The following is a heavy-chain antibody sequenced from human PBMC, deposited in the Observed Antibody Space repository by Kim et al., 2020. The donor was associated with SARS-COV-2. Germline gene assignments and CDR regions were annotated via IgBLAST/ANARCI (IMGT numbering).Heavy chain of an antibody. D-gene: IGHD2-8*02. V-gene: IGHV4-34*01. CDR3: ARGGTDSDF. CDR1: GGPFTYY. Sequence: SETLSLTCAVYGGPFTYYWNWFRQPPGKGLEWVGEINQDGNTNYNPSLKSRFAMSVDTSKNQISLKLNSVTTADTAVYYCARGGTDSDFWGLGTLVTVSS. J-gene: IGHJ4*02. CDR2: INQDGNT.